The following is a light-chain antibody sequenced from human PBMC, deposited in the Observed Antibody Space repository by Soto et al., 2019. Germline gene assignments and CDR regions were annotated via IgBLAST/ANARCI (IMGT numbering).Light chain of an antibody. CDR1: QTVSSGY. V-gene: IGKV3-20*01. CDR3: QQYARSPWT. Sequence: EVVLTQYPGTLSLSPGEAATLSCRASQTVSSGYLAWYQQRSGQAPRLLIYGSSSRASDVPDRFSGSGSGTEFTLTISSLEPEDSAVYFCQQYARSPWTFGQGTK. J-gene: IGKJ1*01. CDR2: GSS.